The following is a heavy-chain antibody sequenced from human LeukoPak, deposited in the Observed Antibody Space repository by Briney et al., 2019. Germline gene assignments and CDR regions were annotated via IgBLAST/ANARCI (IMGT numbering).Heavy chain of an antibody. Sequence: PGGSLSLSCAASGFTFDDCALRGLRRPPGRGGVGWSGISWNSGSIAYAPSVKGRFTISRDNAKNSLYLQRNSLRAEDTAMYYCEKAPGRSPRGFLELSGGMDVWGQGTTVTVSS. D-gene: IGHD3-3*01. J-gene: IGHJ6*02. V-gene: IGHV3-9*01. CDR2: ISWNSGSI. CDR1: GFTFDDCA. CDR3: EKAPGRSPRGFLELSGGMDV.